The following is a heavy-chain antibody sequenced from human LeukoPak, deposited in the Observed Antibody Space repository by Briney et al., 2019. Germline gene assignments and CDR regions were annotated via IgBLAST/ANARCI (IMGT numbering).Heavy chain of an antibody. CDR1: GGSISSGSYY. CDR2: IYTSGSA. Sequence: PSQTLSLTCTVSGGSISSGSYYWSWIRQPAGKGLEWIGRIYTSGSANYNPSLKSRVTISVDTSKNQFSLKLSSVTAADTAVYYCARGTFSLDYWGQGTLVTVSS. CDR3: ARGTFSLDY. V-gene: IGHV4-61*02. D-gene: IGHD2-2*01. J-gene: IGHJ4*02.